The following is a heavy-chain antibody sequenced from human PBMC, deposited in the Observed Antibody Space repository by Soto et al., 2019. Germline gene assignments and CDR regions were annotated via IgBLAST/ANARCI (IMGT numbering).Heavy chain of an antibody. J-gene: IGHJ2*01. V-gene: IGHV3-23*01. D-gene: IGHD3-10*02. CDR3: FFQAEDGIRDVRSVSAFLLNRSSDL. Sequence: KGLEWVSLISARGGSTYYQESLKSRFTISRENSKNTLYLQMNSLRAEDTGVYFFFFQAEDGIRDVRSVSAFLLNRSSDL. CDR2: ISARGGST.